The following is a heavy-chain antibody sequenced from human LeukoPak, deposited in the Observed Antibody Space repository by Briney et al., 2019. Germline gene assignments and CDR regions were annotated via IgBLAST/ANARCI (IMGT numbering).Heavy chain of an antibody. Sequence: GGSLRLSCAASGFTFSSYVMHWVRQAPGKGLEWAAIISYDGSNEYYADSVKGRFTISRDNSKNTLYLQMNSLRAADTAVYYCARASRYHTAIARWFDYWGQGTLVTVSS. V-gene: IGHV3-30*04. D-gene: IGHD5-18*01. J-gene: IGHJ4*02. CDR3: ARASRYHTAIARWFDY. CDR2: ISYDGSNE. CDR1: GFTFSSYV.